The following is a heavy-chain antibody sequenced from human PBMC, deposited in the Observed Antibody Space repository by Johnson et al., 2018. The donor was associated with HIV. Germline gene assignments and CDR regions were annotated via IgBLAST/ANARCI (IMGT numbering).Heavy chain of an antibody. CDR1: AFTFSSYA. D-gene: IGHD6-13*01. CDR2: MSSDGSIT. CDR3: ARGVPIAAAGHDAFYI. J-gene: IGHJ3*02. Sequence: QMLLVESGGGVVQPGRSLRLSCAASAFTFSSYAMHWVRQAPGKGLEWVAVMSSDGSITYFADSVKGRFTISRDNSKNTLYLQMNSLRAEDTAVYYCARGVPIAAAGHDAFYIWGQGTMVTVSS. V-gene: IGHV3-30*04.